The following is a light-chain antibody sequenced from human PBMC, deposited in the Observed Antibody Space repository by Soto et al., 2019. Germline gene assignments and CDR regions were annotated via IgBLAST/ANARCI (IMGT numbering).Light chain of an antibody. Sequence: QSVLTQPPSVSGAPGQRVTISCTGSSSNIGSGYDVHWYQQLPGTAPKLLIYGNNNRPSGVPDRFSGSKSGTSASLAITGLQAEDEADYYCQSYDSSLSDWVFGGGTKVIVL. V-gene: IGLV1-40*01. J-gene: IGLJ3*02. CDR3: QSYDSSLSDWV. CDR2: GNN. CDR1: SSNIGSGYD.